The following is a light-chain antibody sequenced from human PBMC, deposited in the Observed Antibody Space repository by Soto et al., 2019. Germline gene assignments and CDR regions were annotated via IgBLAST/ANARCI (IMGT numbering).Light chain of an antibody. Sequence: EIVMTQSPATLSVSPGERATLSCRASQSVSSNLAWYQQKPGQAPRLLIYGASTRATGISGRFSGSGSGTEFTLTISSLQSEDFAVYYCQQYNSWPPYTFGQGTNLEIK. V-gene: IGKV3-15*01. CDR2: GAS. CDR3: QQYNSWPPYT. J-gene: IGKJ2*01. CDR1: QSVSSN.